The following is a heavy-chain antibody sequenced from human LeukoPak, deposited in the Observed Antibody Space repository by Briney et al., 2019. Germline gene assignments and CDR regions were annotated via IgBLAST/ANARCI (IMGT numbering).Heavy chain of an antibody. J-gene: IGHJ4*02. CDR2: ISYDGSNK. Sequence: GGSLRLSCAASGFTFSSYWMSWVRQAPGKGLEWVAVISYDGSNKYYADSVKGRFTISRDNSKNTLYLQMNSLRAEDTAVYYCAKDRTPLIQLWVPFDYWGQGTLVTVSS. CDR3: AKDRTPLIQLWVPFDY. CDR1: GFTFSSYW. D-gene: IGHD5-18*01. V-gene: IGHV3-30*18.